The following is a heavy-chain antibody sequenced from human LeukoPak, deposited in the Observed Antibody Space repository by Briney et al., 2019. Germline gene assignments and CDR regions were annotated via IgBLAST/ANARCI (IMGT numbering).Heavy chain of an antibody. CDR3: ASGRSYYFDY. D-gene: IGHD1-26*01. CDR1: GGSISSYY. J-gene: IGHJ4*02. Sequence: PSETLSLTRTVSGGSISSYYWSWIRQPPGKGLEWIGYIYYSGSTNYNPSLKSRVTISVDTSKNQFSLKLSSVTAADTAVYYCASGRSYYFDYWGQGTLVTVSS. CDR2: IYYSGST. V-gene: IGHV4-59*08.